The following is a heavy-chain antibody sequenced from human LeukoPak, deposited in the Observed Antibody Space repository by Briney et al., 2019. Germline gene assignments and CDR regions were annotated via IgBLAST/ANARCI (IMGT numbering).Heavy chain of an antibody. J-gene: IGHJ4*02. CDR2: IYPRDGST. CDR1: GYTFNSNY. CDR3: ARDQKGFDY. Sequence: ASVKVSCKASGYTFNSNYIHWVRQAPGQGLEWMGMIYPRDGSTSYAQKFQGRVTVTRDTSTSTVHMELSGLRSEDTAVYYCARDQKGFDYWGQGTLVTVSS. V-gene: IGHV1-46*02.